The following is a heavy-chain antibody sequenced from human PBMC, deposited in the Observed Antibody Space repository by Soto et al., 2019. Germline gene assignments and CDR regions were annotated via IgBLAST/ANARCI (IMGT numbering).Heavy chain of an antibody. D-gene: IGHD2-2*02. V-gene: IGHV4-39*01. J-gene: IGHJ4*02. Sequence: SETLSLTCTVSGGSISSSSYYWGWIRQPPGKGLEWIGSIYYSGSTYYNPSLKSRVTISVDTSKNQFSLKLSSVTAADTAVYYCVGAVVPAAIKTKTQMPFDYFDYWGQGTLVTVSS. CDR1: GGSISSSSYY. CDR2: IYYSGST. CDR3: VGAVVPAAIKTKTQMPFDYFDY.